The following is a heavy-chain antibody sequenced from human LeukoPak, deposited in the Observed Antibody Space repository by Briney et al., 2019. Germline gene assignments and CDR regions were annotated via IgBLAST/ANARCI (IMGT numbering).Heavy chain of an antibody. CDR2: MNPNGGNT. J-gene: IGHJ5*02. D-gene: IGHD3-10*01. Sequence: ASVKVSCKASGYTFTSYDINWVRQATGQGLEWMGWMNPNGGNTGYAQKFQGRVTMTRNTSISTAYMELSSLRSEDTAVYYCARARDLWFGELLFYWFDPWGQGTLVTVSS. CDR3: ARARDLWFGELLFYWFDP. CDR1: GYTFTSYD. V-gene: IGHV1-8*01.